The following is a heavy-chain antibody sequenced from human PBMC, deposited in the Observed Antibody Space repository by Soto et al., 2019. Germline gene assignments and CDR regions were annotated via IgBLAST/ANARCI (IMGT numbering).Heavy chain of an antibody. CDR3: ARAYDSSGYYSFRYYFDY. J-gene: IGHJ4*02. CDR2: ISTYSGNT. CDR1: GYTFTTYG. Sequence: SVKVSCKASGYTFTTYGLSWVRQAPIQGLEWMGWISTYSGNTNYSQKLQGRVTMTTDTSTSTAYMELRSLRSDDTAVYYCARAYDSSGYYSFRYYFDYWGQGTLVTVS. V-gene: IGHV1-18*04. D-gene: IGHD3-22*01.